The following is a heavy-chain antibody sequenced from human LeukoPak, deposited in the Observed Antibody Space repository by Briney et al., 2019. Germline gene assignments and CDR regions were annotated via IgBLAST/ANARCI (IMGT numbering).Heavy chain of an antibody. CDR2: IIPIFGTA. CDR3: ASGSGYVTRTFDY. J-gene: IGHJ4*02. V-gene: IGHV1-69*13. D-gene: IGHD3-22*01. Sequence: GASVKVSCKASGGTFSSYAISWVRQAPGQGLKWMGGIIPIFGTANYAQKFQGRVTITADESTSTAYMELSSLRSEDTAVYYCASGSGYVTRTFDYWGQGTLVTVSS. CDR1: GGTFSSYA.